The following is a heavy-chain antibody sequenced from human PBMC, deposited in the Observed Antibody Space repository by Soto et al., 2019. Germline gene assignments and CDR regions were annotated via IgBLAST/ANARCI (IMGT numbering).Heavy chain of an antibody. CDR2: INGDGSST. J-gene: IGHJ4*02. CDR1: GFTISSYW. V-gene: IGHV3-74*01. D-gene: IGHD6-19*01. CDR3: AIAVAGPTAIAY. Sequence: EVQLVESGGGLVQPGESLRLSCVVSGFTISSYWMHWVRQAPGKGLVWVSRINGDGSSTNYADSVKGRFTISRDNAKNTLYLQTNTLRAEDTAVYYCAIAVAGPTAIAYWGQGNQVTVSS.